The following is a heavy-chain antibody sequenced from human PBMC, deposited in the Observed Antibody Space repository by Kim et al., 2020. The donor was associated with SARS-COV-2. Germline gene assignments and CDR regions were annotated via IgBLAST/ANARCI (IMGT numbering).Heavy chain of an antibody. V-gene: IGHV3-7*03. CDR3: ARDFRTDYYGSGSYPNY. J-gene: IGHJ4*02. CDR1: GFTFSSYW. CDR2: IKQDGSEK. D-gene: IGHD3-10*01. Sequence: GGSLRLSCAASGFTFSSYWMSWVRQAPGKGLEWVANIKQDGSEKYYVDSVKGRFTISRDNAKNSLYLQMNSLRAEDTAVYYCARDFRTDYYGSGSYPNYWGQGTLVTVSS.